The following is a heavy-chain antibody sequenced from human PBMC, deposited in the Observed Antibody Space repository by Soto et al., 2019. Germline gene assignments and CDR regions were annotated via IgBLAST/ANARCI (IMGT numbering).Heavy chain of an antibody. CDR1: GFTFSSYA. CDR2: ISSNGGST. Sequence: GSLRLSCSASGFTFSSYAMHWVRQAPGKGLEYVSAISSNGGSTYYADSVKGRFTISRDNSKNTLYLQMSSLRAEDTAVYYCVGTTSLQWYYMDVWDKATTVTVSS. V-gene: IGHV3-64D*08. CDR3: VGTTSLQWYYMDV. D-gene: IGHD1-7*01. J-gene: IGHJ6*03.